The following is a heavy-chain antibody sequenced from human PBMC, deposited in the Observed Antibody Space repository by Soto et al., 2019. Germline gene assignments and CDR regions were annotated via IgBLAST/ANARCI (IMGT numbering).Heavy chain of an antibody. D-gene: IGHD6-13*01. CDR1: GASISNHNYW. J-gene: IGHJ5*02. V-gene: IGHV2-5*08. CDR2: VYWDDDK. CDR3: AHSRSSWPLRPWDKFDP. Sequence: TLSLTCNVSGASISNHNYWRWIRQSPGKALEWLALVYWDDDKRYSPSLKSRLTITKDTSKNQVVLTMTNMDPVDTATYYCAHSRSSWPLRPWDKFDPWGQGTLVTVSS.